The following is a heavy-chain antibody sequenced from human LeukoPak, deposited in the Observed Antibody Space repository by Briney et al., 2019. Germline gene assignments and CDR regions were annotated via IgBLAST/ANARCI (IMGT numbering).Heavy chain of an antibody. CDR1: GTSISDYS. Sequence: PSETLSLTCSVSGTSISDYSWSWIRQPPGKGLEWIGHVFYNGSANYNPSLKSRVTISTDTSKNQFSLQLTSLTAADTAVYYCARAGGAKTAALDLDRWGQGTLVTVSS. V-gene: IGHV4-59*13. CDR2: VFYNGSA. CDR3: ARAGGAKTAALDLDR. D-gene: IGHD6-25*01. J-gene: IGHJ5*02.